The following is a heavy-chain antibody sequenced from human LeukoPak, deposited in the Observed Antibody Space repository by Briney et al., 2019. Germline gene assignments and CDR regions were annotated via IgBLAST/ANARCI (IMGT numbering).Heavy chain of an antibody. Sequence: GGSLRLSCAASGFTFSSYTMTWVRQAPGKGLEWVSSISSSSSYIYYADSVKGRFTISRDNAKNSLYLQMNSLRAEDAAVYYCARELQVWSPVFDYWGQGTLVTVSS. J-gene: IGHJ4*02. D-gene: IGHD5-18*01. V-gene: IGHV3-21*01. CDR2: ISSSSSYI. CDR1: GFTFSSYT. CDR3: ARELQVWSPVFDY.